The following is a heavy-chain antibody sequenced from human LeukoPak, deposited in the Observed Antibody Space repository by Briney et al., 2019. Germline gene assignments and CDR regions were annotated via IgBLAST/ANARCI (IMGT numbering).Heavy chain of an antibody. CDR1: GYTFTGYY. V-gene: IGHV1-2*02. D-gene: IGHD1-1*01. CDR3: ASKDWNDDWFDP. Sequence: ASVKVSCKASGYTFTGYYLHWVRQAPGQGLEWMGCVNPNSGDTNYAQKFQGSVTMTRDTSISTAYMELSRLRSDDTAVYYCASKDWNDDWFDPWGQGTLVTVSS. J-gene: IGHJ5*02. CDR2: VNPNSGDT.